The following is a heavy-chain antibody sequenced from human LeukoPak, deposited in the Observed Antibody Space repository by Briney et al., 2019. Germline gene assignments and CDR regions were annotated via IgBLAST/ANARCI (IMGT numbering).Heavy chain of an antibody. D-gene: IGHD2-2*01. V-gene: IGHV3-7*01. J-gene: IGHJ4*02. CDR2: IKQDGSEK. CDR1: GFTFSSYW. Sequence: GGSLRLSCAASGFTFSSYWMSWVRQAPGKGLEWVADIKQDGSEKYYVDSVKGRFTISRDNAKDSLYLQMNSLRAEDTAVYYCARVPSDIVVVPAARPHFPHYYFDYWGQGTLVTVSS. CDR3: ARVPSDIVVVPAARPHFPHYYFDY.